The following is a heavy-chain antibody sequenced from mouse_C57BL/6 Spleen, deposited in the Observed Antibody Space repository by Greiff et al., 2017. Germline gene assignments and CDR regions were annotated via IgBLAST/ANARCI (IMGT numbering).Heavy chain of an antibody. Sequence: VKLMESGAELVRPGASVTLSCKASGYTFTDYEMHWVKQTPVHGLEWIGAIDPETGGTAYNQKFKGKAILTADKSSSTAYMELRSLTSEDSAVYYCTRLGYDYWGQGTTLTVSS. V-gene: IGHV1-15*01. J-gene: IGHJ2*01. CDR1: GYTFTDYE. CDR3: TRLGYDY. D-gene: IGHD2-2*01. CDR2: IDPETGGT.